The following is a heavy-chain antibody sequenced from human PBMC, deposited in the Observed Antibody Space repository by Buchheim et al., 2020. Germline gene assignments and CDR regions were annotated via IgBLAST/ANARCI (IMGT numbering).Heavy chain of an antibody. D-gene: IGHD3-16*01. CDR3: AKAYEYSGFYCYYYGMDV. V-gene: IGHV3-23*01. J-gene: IGHJ6*02. CDR1: GFTFSSYA. CDR2: ISGSGGST. Sequence: EVQLLESGGGLVQPGGSLRLSCAASGFTFSSYAMSWVRQAPGKGLEWVSAISGSGGSTYYADSVKGRFTISRDNSKNTLYLQMNSLRAEDTAVYYCAKAYEYSGFYCYYYGMDVWGQGTT.